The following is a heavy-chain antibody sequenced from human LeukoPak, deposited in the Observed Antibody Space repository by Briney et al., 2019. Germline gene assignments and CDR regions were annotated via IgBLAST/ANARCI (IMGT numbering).Heavy chain of an antibody. D-gene: IGHD2-15*01. CDR1: GFTFSSYG. Sequence: GGSLRLSCAASGFTFSSYGMHWVRQAPGKGLEWVAVISYDGSNKYYADSVKGRFTISRDNSKNTLYLQMNSLRAEDTAVYYCAKAGYCSGGGCYWFDYWGQGTLVTVSS. J-gene: IGHJ4*02. CDR3: AKAGYCSGGGCYWFDY. V-gene: IGHV3-30*18. CDR2: ISYDGSNK.